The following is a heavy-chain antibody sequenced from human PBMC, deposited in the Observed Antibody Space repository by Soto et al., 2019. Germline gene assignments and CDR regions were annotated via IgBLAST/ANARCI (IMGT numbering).Heavy chain of an antibody. V-gene: IGHV3-74*01. J-gene: IGHJ3*02. Sequence: EVQLVESGGALVQPGGSLRLSCAATGFTFSNDWMHWVRQAPGKGLVWVSRIDGDGSTTNYADSVKGRFTISRDNTKNTLDLQVNTLRDDDTAVYYCASGPRGRFAFDIWGQGTMVTVSS. CDR1: GFTFSNDW. CDR2: IDGDGSTT. D-gene: IGHD3-10*01. CDR3: ASGPRGRFAFDI.